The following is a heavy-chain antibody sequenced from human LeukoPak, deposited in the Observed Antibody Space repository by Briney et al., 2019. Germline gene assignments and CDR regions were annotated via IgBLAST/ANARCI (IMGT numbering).Heavy chain of an antibody. D-gene: IGHD6-19*01. J-gene: IGHJ4*02. V-gene: IGHV4-34*01. CDR1: GGSFSGYY. Sequence: KPSETLSLTCAVYGGSFSGYYWSWIRQPPRKGLEWIGEINHSGSTNYNPSLKSRVTISVDTSKNQFSLKLSSVTAADTAVYYCARGLDVVAVAGLYYFDYWGQGTLVTVSS. CDR3: ARGLDVVAVAGLYYFDY. CDR2: INHSGST.